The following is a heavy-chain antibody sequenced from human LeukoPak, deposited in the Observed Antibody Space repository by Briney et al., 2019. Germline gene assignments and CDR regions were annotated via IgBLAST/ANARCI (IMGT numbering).Heavy chain of an antibody. CDR1: GFTVSSNY. V-gene: IGHV3-23*01. J-gene: IGHJ4*02. CDR2: ISGSGGST. Sequence: PGGSLRLSCAASGFTVSSNYMSWVRQAPGQGLEWVSGISGSGGSTYYADSVKGRFTISRDNSKNTLYLQMNSLRAEDTAVYYCAKRSQPYDSSGYYRDRAYYFVYWGQGTLVTVSS. CDR3: AKRSQPYDSSGYYRDRAYYFVY. D-gene: IGHD3-22*01.